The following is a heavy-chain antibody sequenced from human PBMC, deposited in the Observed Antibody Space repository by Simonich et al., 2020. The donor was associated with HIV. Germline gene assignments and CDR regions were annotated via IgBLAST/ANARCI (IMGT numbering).Heavy chain of an antibody. V-gene: IGHV4-34*12. D-gene: IGHD5-18*01. Sequence: QVHLQQWGAGLLKPSETLSLTCAVYGGSFSGYFWTWIRQPPGKGREWIGEIIHSGSTNYNPSLKSRVTISVDTSKNQFSLKLSSVTAADTAVYYCARLDYNYGLDNWGQGTLVTVSS. CDR1: GGSFSGYF. J-gene: IGHJ4*02. CDR2: IIHSGST. CDR3: ARLDYNYGLDN.